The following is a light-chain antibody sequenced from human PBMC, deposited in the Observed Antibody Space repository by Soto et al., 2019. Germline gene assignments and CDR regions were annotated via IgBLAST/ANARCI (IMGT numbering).Light chain of an antibody. V-gene: IGLV1-40*01. CDR3: QSYDSSLSVP. CDR1: SSNIGAGYD. CDR2: GNS. J-gene: IGLJ2*01. Sequence: QPVLTQPPSVSGAPGQRVTISCTGSSSNIGAGYDVHWYQQLPGTAPKLLIYGNSNRPSGVPDRFSGSKSGTSASLAITGLQAEDEADYYCQSYDSSLSVPFGGGTQLTVL.